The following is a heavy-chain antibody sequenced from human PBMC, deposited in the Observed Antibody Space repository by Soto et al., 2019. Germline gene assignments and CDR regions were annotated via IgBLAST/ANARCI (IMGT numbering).Heavy chain of an antibody. CDR2: INHSGST. J-gene: IGHJ5*02. V-gene: IGHV4-34*01. CDR1: GGSFSGYY. CDR3: ARGWWEDFWSGYSSPLFDP. D-gene: IGHD3-3*01. Sequence: SETLSLTCAVYGGSFSGYYWSWIRQPPGKGLEWIGEINHSGSTNYNPSLKSRVTISVDTSKNQFSLKLSSVTAADTAVYYCARGWWEDFWSGYSSPLFDPWGQGTLVTVSS.